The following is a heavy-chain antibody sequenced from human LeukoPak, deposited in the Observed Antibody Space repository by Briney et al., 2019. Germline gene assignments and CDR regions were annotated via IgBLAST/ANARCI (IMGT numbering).Heavy chain of an antibody. CDR2: INHSGST. CDR1: DKAASGYD. Sequence: SETETLTGADPDKAASGYDMSSIRHPPGKGLEWIGEINHSGSTNYNPSLKSRVTISVDTSKNQFSLKLSSVTAADTAVYYCARGTHSSSWYYWGQGTLVTVSS. D-gene: IGHD6-13*01. J-gene: IGHJ4*02. V-gene: IGHV4-34*01. CDR3: ARGTHSSSWYY.